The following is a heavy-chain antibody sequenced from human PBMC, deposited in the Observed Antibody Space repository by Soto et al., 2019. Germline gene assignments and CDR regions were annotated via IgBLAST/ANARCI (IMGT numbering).Heavy chain of an antibody. CDR1: GFTFSSYA. Sequence: QVQLVESGGGVVQPGRSLRLSCAASGFTFSSYAMHWVRQAPGKGLEWVAVMSYDGSNKYYADSVKGRFTISRDNSTNKLYLQMNSLRAEDTAVYYCARFKGCSGGSCYPYFDYWGQGTLVTVSS. CDR2: MSYDGSNK. J-gene: IGHJ4*02. V-gene: IGHV3-30-3*01. CDR3: ARFKGCSGGSCYPYFDY. D-gene: IGHD2-15*01.